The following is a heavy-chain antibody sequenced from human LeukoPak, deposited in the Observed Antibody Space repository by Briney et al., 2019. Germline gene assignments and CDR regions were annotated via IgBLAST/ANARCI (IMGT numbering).Heavy chain of an antibody. CDR1: GFTFSSCA. Sequence: HTGRSLRLSCAASGFTFSSCAMHWVRQAPGKGLEWVSYISSSGSTIYYADSVKGRFTISRDNAKNSLYLQMNSLRAEDTAVYYCARAPFTIVVVPAAITRTVRENWFDPWGQGTLVTVSS. J-gene: IGHJ5*02. CDR3: ARAPFTIVVVPAAITRTVRENWFDP. V-gene: IGHV3-48*04. CDR2: ISSSGSTI. D-gene: IGHD2-2*01.